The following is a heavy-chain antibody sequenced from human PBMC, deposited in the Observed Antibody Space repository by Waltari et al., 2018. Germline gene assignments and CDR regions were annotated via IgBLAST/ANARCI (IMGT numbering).Heavy chain of an antibody. CDR1: GFTFSDHY. D-gene: IGHD6-19*01. CDR3: ARDGENSSGWTSY. CDR2: TRNKANSYTT. J-gene: IGHJ4*02. V-gene: IGHV3-72*01. Sequence: EVQLVESGGGLVQPGGSLRLSCAASGFTFSDHYMDWVRQAPGKGLEWVGRTRNKANSYTTEYAASVKGRFTISRDDSKNSLYLQMNSLKTEDTAVYYCARDGENSSGWTSYWGQGTLVTVSS.